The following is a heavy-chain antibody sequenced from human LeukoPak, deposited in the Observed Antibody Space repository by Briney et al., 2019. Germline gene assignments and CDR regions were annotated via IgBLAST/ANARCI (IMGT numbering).Heavy chain of an antibody. CDR1: GYTFTSYG. J-gene: IGHJ6*03. CDR3: ARSIMITFGGVPGRGYYYYMDV. V-gene: IGHV1-18*01. CDR2: ISAYNGNT. D-gene: IGHD3-16*01. Sequence: GASVKVSCKASGYTFTSYGISWVRQAPGQGLEWMGWISAYNGNTNYAQKLQGRVTMTTDTSTSTAYMELRSLRSDDTAVYYCARSIMITFGGVPGRGYYYYMDVWGKGTTVTVSS.